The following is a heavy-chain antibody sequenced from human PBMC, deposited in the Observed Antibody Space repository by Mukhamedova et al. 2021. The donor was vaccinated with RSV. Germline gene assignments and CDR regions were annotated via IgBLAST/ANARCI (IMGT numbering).Heavy chain of an antibody. Sequence: KGRFTISRDNSKNTLYLQMNSLRAEDTAVYYCAKIEGIADNDYWGQGTLVTVSS. V-gene: IGHV3-23*01. CDR3: AKIEGIADNDY. D-gene: IGHD6-13*01. J-gene: IGHJ4*02.